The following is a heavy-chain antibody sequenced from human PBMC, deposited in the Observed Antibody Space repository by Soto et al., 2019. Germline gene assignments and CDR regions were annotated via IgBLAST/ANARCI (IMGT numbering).Heavy chain of an antibody. J-gene: IGHJ4*02. V-gene: IGHV4-39*07. D-gene: IGHD3-10*01. CDR3: ARSHYYGSGSYYSKYYFDY. Sequence: SETLPLTCTVSGGSISSSIYYWGWIRQPPGKGLEWIGSIYYSGSTNYNPSLKSRVTISVDTSKNQFSLKLSSVTAADTAVYYCARSHYYGSGSYYSKYYFDYWGQGTLVTVSS. CDR2: IYYSGST. CDR1: GGSISSSIYY.